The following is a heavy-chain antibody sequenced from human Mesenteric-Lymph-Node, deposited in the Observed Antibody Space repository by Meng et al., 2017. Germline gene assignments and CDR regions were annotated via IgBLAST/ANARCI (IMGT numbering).Heavy chain of an antibody. CDR2: IIPMFGRA. D-gene: IGHD2-21*01. Sequence: TWVRQAPGRGPEWMGGIIPMFGRAKYEQRFQADKSTSTAYMDLSSLTSADTAVHFCTRVKVTTVVVFSEKFDYWGQGTLVTVSS. CDR3: TRVKVTTVVVFSEKFDY. V-gene: IGHV1-69*06. J-gene: IGHJ4*02.